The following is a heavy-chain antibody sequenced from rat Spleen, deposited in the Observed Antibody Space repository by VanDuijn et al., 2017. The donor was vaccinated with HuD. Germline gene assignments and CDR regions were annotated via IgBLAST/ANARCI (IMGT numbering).Heavy chain of an antibody. CDR2: MWSGGST. CDR1: GFSLTDYS. J-gene: IGHJ1*01. V-gene: IGHV2S63*01. Sequence: VQLKESGPGLVQPSQTLSLTCTVSGFSLTDYSVHWVRQPPGKGLEWMGVMWSGGSTAYNSALKSRLSISRDTSKSQVFLKMNSLQTEDTATYYCAREGHWYFDFWGPGTMVTVSS. CDR3: AREGHWYFDF.